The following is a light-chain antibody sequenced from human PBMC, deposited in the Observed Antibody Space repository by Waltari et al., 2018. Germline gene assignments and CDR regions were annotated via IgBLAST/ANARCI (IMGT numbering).Light chain of an antibody. V-gene: IGLV1-44*01. CDR3: AAWHDSLNGPV. CDR1: SSNTGSNT. Sequence: QSVLTQPPSASGTPGQRVTTSCSGSSSNTGSNTVNWYQQIPGTAPKLLIYSNNQRPSGVPDRFSGSKSGTSASLAISGLQSEDEADYYCAAWHDSLNGPVFGGGTKLTVL. CDR2: SNN. J-gene: IGLJ3*02.